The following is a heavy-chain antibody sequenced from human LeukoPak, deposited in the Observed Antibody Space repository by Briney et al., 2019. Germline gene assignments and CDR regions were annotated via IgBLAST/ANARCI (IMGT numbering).Heavy chain of an antibody. CDR3: ARANGGYYSSTSCSLHYYGMDV. CDR2: ISSSGSTI. CDR1: GFTFSSYE. J-gene: IGHJ6*04. V-gene: IGHV3-48*03. Sequence: GGSLRLSCAASGFTFSSYEMNWVRQAPGKGLEWVSYISSSGSTIYYADSVKGRFTISRDNAKNSLYLQMNSLRAEDTAVYYCARANGGYYSSTSCSLHYYGMDVWGKGTTVTVSS. D-gene: IGHD2-2*01.